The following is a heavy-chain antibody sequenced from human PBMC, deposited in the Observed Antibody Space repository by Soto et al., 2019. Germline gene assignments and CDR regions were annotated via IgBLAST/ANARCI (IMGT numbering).Heavy chain of an antibody. D-gene: IGHD6-13*01. CDR2: IYYSGST. Sequence: PSETLSLTCTVSGGSISSYYWSWIRQPPGKGLEWIGYIYYSGSTNYNPSLKSRVTISVDTSKNQFSLKLSSVTAADTAVYYCAREGGSSSWYYYYGMEVWGQGTTVTV. CDR1: GGSISSYY. J-gene: IGHJ6*02. V-gene: IGHV4-59*01. CDR3: AREGGSSSWYYYYGMEV.